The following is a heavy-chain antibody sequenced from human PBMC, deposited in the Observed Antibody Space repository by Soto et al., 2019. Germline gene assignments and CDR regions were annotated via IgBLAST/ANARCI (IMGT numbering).Heavy chain of an antibody. CDR1: GFTVSSNY. D-gene: IGHD5-18*01. CDR2: LYSATST. CDR3: ARGVHSFAYAFDI. V-gene: IGHV3-53*01. J-gene: IGHJ3*02. Sequence: EVQLVESGGGLIQPGGSLRLSCAASGFTVSSNYMTWVRQAPGKGLEWVSVLYSATSTYYADSVKGRFTISRDNSRNTLYLQMNSLRAEDTALYYCARGVHSFAYAFDIWGQGTMVTVSS.